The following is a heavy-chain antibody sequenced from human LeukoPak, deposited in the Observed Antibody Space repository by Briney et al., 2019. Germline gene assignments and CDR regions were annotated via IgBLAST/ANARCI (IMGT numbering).Heavy chain of an antibody. CDR3: ARETRLHSGSYSNDAFDI. Sequence: SETLSLTCTVSGGSISSYYWSWIRQPPGKGLEWIGYISYRGSTDYNPSLKGRVTISLETSKNQFSLRLSSVTAADTAVYYCARETRLHSGSYSNDAFDIWGQGTMVTVSS. V-gene: IGHV4-59*01. CDR2: ISYRGST. D-gene: IGHD1-26*01. J-gene: IGHJ3*02. CDR1: GGSISSYY.